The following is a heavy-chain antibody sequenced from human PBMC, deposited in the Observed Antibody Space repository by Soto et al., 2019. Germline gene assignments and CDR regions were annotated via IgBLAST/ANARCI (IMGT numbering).Heavy chain of an antibody. V-gene: IGHV1-2*02. J-gene: IGHJ4*02. D-gene: IGHD6-13*01. Sequence: QVQLVQSGAEVKRPGASVKVSCKTSGNTFMGHYIHWLRQAPGQGFEWLGYISNSGDTRYSQNFQGRVSMTRDTSITTAYMELRGLQSGDTAVYYCAAGGSWYAFWGQGTLVTVSS. CDR1: GNTFMGHY. CDR2: YISNSGDT. CDR3: AAGGSWYAF.